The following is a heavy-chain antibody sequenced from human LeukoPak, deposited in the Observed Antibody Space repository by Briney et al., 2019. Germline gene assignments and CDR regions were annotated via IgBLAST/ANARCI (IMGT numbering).Heavy chain of an antibody. CDR2: ILYSGST. CDR3: AREHYTYVWGSYRTNWFDP. Sequence: PSETLSLTCTVSDDSFRSTDYYWAWIRQPPGKGLEWIGSILYSGSTYYNPSLKSRVTISVDTSKNQFSLKVNSVTAADTALYYCAREHYTYVWGSYRTNWFDPWGQGTLVTVSS. J-gene: IGHJ5*02. D-gene: IGHD3-16*02. CDR1: DDSFRSTDYY. V-gene: IGHV4-39*07.